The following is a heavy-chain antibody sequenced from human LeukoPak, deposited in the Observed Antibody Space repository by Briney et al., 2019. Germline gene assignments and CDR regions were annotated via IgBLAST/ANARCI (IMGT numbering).Heavy chain of an antibody. D-gene: IGHD6-6*01. CDR2: IYYSVTT. CDR1: GASISSYY. V-gene: IGHV4-59*01. Sequence: SETLSLTCTVTGASISSYYWSWIRQPPGKGLEYIGYIYYSVTTNYNPSLQSRVTISVDTSKNQFSLKLSSVTAADTAVYYCARDAALAWFDPWGQGTLVTVSS. J-gene: IGHJ5*02. CDR3: ARDAALAWFDP.